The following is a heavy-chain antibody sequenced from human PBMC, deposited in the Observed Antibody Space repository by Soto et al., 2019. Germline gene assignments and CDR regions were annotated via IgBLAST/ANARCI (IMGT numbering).Heavy chain of an antibody. CDR1: GYTLTELS. D-gene: IGHD2-2*01. Sequence: ASVKVSCKVSGYTLTELSMHWVRQAPGKGLEWMGGFDPEDGETIYAQKFQGRVTMTEDTSTDTAYMELGSRGSEDTAVYYCATADRGRYCSSTSCYPGWFDPWGQGTLVTVSS. J-gene: IGHJ5*02. CDR3: ATADRGRYCSSTSCYPGWFDP. CDR2: FDPEDGET. V-gene: IGHV1-24*01.